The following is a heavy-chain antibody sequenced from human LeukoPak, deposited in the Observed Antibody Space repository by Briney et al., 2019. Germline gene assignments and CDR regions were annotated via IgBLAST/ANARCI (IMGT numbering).Heavy chain of an antibody. CDR3: ARGLPNYYGMDV. CDR1: AFTSNNYW. CDR2: IKGDGSSI. J-gene: IGHJ6*02. V-gene: IGHV3-74*01. Sequence: GGSLRLSCEASAFTSNNYWMHWVHQAPGKVLVWVSRIKGDGSSINYADSVRGRFTISRDNAKNTVYLQMNSLRTEDTAVYYCARGLPNYYGMDVWGQGTTVTASS.